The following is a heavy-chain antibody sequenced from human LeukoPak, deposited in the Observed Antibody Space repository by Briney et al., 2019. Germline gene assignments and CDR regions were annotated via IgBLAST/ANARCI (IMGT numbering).Heavy chain of an antibody. CDR1: GGSFSGYY. D-gene: IGHD6-6*01. V-gene: IGHV4-34*01. J-gene: IGHJ4*02. Sequence: SETLSFTCAVYGGSFSGYYWSWIRQPPGKGLEWIGEINHSGSTNYNPSLKSRVTISVDTSKNQFSLKLSSVTAADTAVYYCARGRAREFDYWGQGTLVTVSS. CDR3: ARGRAREFDY. CDR2: INHSGST.